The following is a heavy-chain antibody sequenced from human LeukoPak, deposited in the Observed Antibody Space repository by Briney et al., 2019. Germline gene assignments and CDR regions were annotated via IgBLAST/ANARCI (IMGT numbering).Heavy chain of an antibody. D-gene: IGHD2-2*01. CDR1: GFTFSSYS. Sequence: GGSLRLSCAASGFTFSSYSMNWVRQAPGKGLEWVSSISSSSSYIYYADSVKGRFTISRDNAKNSLYLQMNSLRAEDTAVYYCARDRDIVVVPAATPNDYWGQGTLVTVSS. CDR3: ARDRDIVVVPAATPNDY. J-gene: IGHJ4*02. V-gene: IGHV3-21*01. CDR2: ISSSSSYI.